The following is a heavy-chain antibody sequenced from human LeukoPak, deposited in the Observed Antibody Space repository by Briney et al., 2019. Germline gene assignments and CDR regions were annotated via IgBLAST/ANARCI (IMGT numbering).Heavy chain of an antibody. V-gene: IGHV1-2*02. J-gene: IGHJ4*02. CDR2: INPNSGDT. Sequence: GASVKVSCKASGYTFTGYYMHWVRQAPGQGLEWMGWINPNSGDTNYTQKFQGRVTMTRDTSISTAYMELSRLRSDDAAVYYCARGTPLAGGYFDYWGQGTLVTVSS. CDR3: ARGTPLAGGYFDY. CDR1: GYTFTGYY. D-gene: IGHD1-1*01.